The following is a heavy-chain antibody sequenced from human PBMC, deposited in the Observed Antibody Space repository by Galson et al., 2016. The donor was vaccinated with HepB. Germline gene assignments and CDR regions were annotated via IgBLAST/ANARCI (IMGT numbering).Heavy chain of an antibody. D-gene: IGHD2-2*01. Sequence: SLRLSCAASGFTFSRYSMNCVRQAPGKGLEWVSSISSYSPYIFYADSVKGRFTISRDNAKNSLYLHMNSLSAEYTAVYYGARDPGRYQLLYYYAMDVWGQGTTVTVSS. CDR1: GFTFSRYS. V-gene: IGHV3-21*01. CDR2: ISSYSPYI. CDR3: ARDPGRYQLLYYYAMDV. J-gene: IGHJ6*02.